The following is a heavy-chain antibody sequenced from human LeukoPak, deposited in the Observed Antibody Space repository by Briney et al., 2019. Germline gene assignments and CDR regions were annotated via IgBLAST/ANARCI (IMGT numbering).Heavy chain of an antibody. CDR3: AKLQGSFDS. J-gene: IGHJ4*02. Sequence: GSLRLSCVASGFTFSSFGMHWVRQAPGKGLEWVAFLRYDGSHKHYADSVKGRFTISRDNSKSTVYLQMNSLRTEDTAVYYCAKLQGSFDSWGQGTLVTVSS. D-gene: IGHD4-11*01. CDR2: LRYDGSHK. V-gene: IGHV3-30*02. CDR1: GFTFSSFG.